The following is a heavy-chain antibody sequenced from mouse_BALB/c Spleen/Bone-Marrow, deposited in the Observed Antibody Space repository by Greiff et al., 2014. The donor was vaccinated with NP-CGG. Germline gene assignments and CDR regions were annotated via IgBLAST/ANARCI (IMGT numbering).Heavy chain of an antibody. CDR1: GYTFSSYW. D-gene: IGHD1-3*01. Sequence: VQLQQSGAELMKPGASVKISCKATGYTFSSYWIEWIKQRPGHGLEWIGEILPGSVTTNYNGRFKGKATFTADTSSNTAYMQHSSLTSEGAAVDYCAKAHFDHWGPGTPLTVSA. CDR3: AKAHFDH. J-gene: IGHJ2*01. V-gene: IGHV1-9*01. CDR2: ILPGSVTT.